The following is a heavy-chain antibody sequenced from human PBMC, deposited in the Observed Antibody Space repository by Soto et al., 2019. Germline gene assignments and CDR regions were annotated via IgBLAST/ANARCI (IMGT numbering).Heavy chain of an antibody. Sequence: SETLSLTCVVSGYSISSGHYWGWMRQPPGKGLEWIGNIYHSGNTYYNPSLKSRVTISVDTSKNQFSLKLSSVTAADTAVYYCALDSSGYYASLSMDVWGQGTTVTVSS. CDR2: IYHSGNT. D-gene: IGHD3-22*01. V-gene: IGHV4-38-2*01. J-gene: IGHJ6*02. CDR3: ALDSSGYYASLSMDV. CDR1: GYSISSGHY.